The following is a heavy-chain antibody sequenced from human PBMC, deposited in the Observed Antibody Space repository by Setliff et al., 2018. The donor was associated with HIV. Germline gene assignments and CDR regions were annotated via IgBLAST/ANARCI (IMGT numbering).Heavy chain of an antibody. CDR3: ARAPYSAYDYTAFHT. Sequence: GASVKVSCKASGYTFTSYYIHWVRQAPGQGLEWMGIVIPSTGDTNYAQNFQGRVTMTRDTSTNTVYMDLSSLKSEDTAVYYCARAPYSAYDYTAFHTWGQGTMVTVS. CDR1: GYTFTSYY. D-gene: IGHD5-12*01. V-gene: IGHV1-46*01. CDR2: VIPSTGDT. J-gene: IGHJ3*02.